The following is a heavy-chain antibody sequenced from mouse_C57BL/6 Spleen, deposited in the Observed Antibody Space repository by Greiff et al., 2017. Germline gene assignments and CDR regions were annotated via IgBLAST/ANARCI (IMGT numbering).Heavy chain of an antibody. CDR1: GFTFSDYY. Sequence: EVQLQESGGGLVQPGGSLKLSCAASGFTFSDYYMYWVRQTPEKRLEWVAYISNGGGSTYYPDTVKGRFTISRDNAKNTLYLQLSRLKSEDTAMYYCARRGGNSYYFDDWGQGTTLTVSS. D-gene: IGHD2-1*01. V-gene: IGHV5-12*01. CDR3: ARRGGNSYYFDD. CDR2: ISNGGGST. J-gene: IGHJ2*01.